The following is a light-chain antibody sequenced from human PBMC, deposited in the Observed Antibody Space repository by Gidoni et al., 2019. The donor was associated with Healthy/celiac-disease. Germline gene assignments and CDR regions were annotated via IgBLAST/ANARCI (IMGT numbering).Light chain of an antibody. CDR3: QQYGSSTPWT. CDR1: QSVSSSY. J-gene: IGKJ1*01. CDR2: GAS. V-gene: IGKV3-20*01. Sequence: LVLTQSPCTLSLSPGERATLSCRASQSVSSSYLAWYQQKPVQAPRLLIYGASSRATGIPDRFSGSGSGTDFTLTISRLEPEDFAVYYCQQYGSSTPWTFGQGTKVEIK.